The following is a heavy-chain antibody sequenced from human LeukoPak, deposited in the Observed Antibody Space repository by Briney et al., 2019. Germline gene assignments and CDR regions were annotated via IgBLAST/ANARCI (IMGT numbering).Heavy chain of an antibody. V-gene: IGHV3-30*02. D-gene: IGHD3-22*01. CDR2: IRYDGSNK. CDR1: GFTFSSYG. CDR3: AKDLFRHPGYYYDSSGYQTSFDY. Sequence: GGSLRLSCAASGFTFSSYGMHWVRQAPGKGLEWVAFIRYDGSNKYYADSVKGRFTISRDNSKNTLYLQMNSLRAEDTAVYYCAKDLFRHPGYYYDSSGYQTSFDYWGQGTLVTVSS. J-gene: IGHJ4*02.